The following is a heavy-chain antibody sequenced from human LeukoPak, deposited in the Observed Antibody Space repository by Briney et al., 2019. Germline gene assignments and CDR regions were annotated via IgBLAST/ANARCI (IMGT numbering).Heavy chain of an antibody. Sequence: GGSLRLSCAASGFTFSSHPMHWVRQAPGKGLVWVSRLNSDGSSTNYADSVKGRFTISRDNAKNKLYLQMNNLRAEDTAVYYCARRYDFWSGPYYYYYMDVWGKGTTVTVSS. CDR1: GFTFSSHP. J-gene: IGHJ6*03. CDR3: ARRYDFWSGPYYYYYMDV. D-gene: IGHD3-3*01. CDR2: LNSDGSST. V-gene: IGHV3-74*01.